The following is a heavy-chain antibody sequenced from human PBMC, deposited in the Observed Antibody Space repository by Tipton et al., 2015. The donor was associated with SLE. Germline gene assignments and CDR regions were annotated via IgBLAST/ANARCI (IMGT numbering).Heavy chain of an antibody. CDR1: DDSISGYY. V-gene: IGHV4-34*01. D-gene: IGHD3-10*01. CDR3: ASGGILWYFDL. J-gene: IGHJ2*01. Sequence: TLSLTCTVSDDSISGYYWSWIRQPPGKGLEWIGEINHSGSTNYNPSLKSRVTISVDTSRNQFSLKLSSVTAADTAVYYCASGGILWYFDLWGRGTLVTVSS. CDR2: INHSGST.